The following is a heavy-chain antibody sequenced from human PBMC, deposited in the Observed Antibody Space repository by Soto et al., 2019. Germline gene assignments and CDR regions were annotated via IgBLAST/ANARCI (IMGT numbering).Heavy chain of an antibody. V-gene: IGHV5-51*01. CDR3: ARLGVVPAAKGAFDI. J-gene: IGHJ3*02. D-gene: IGHD2-2*01. CDR1: GYSFTSYW. Sequence: RGESLKISCKGSGYSFTSYWIGWVRQMPGKGLEWMGIIYPGDSDTRYSPSFQGQVTISADKSISTAYLQWSSLKASDTAMYYCARLGVVPAAKGAFDIWGQGTMVTVS. CDR2: IYPGDSDT.